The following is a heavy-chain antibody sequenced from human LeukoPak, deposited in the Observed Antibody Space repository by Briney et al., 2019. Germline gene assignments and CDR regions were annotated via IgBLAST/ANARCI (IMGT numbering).Heavy chain of an antibody. V-gene: IGHV4-34*01. CDR1: GGSFSGYY. D-gene: IGHD5-18*01. Sequence: SETLSLTCAVYGGSFSGYYWSWIRQPPGKGREWIGEINHSGSTNYNPSLKSRVTISVDTSKNQFSLKLSSVTAADTAVYYCARSFFGDTAMVFFDYWGQGTLVTVSS. CDR2: INHSGST. J-gene: IGHJ4*02. CDR3: ARSFFGDTAMVFFDY.